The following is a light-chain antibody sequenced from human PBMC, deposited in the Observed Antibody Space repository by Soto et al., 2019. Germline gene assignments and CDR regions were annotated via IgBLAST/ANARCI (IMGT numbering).Light chain of an antibody. Sequence: QLVLTQSPSASASLGASVKLTCTLSSGHSSYGIEWHQQQPEKGPRYLMKLNSDGSHSKGDGILDRFSGSSSGAEPYLTISSLQSGVVVDDYWQTGGTGIRGSGEGANRPVL. CDR2: LNSDGSH. V-gene: IGLV4-69*02. CDR3: QTGGTGIRG. J-gene: IGLJ3*02. CDR1: SGHSSYG.